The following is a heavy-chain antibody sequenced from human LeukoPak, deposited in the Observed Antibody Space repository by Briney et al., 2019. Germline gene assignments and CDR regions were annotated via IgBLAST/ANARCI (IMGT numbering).Heavy chain of an antibody. D-gene: IGHD3-22*01. CDR1: GGTFSSYA. CDR2: IIPIFGTA. CDR3: ARAYNPGYYYDSSGYYEVDY. J-gene: IGHJ4*02. Sequence: SVTVSCKASGGTFSSYAISWVRQAPGQGLEWMGGIIPIFGTANYAQKFQGRVTITADESTSTAYMELSSLRSEDTAVYYCARAYNPGYYYDSSGYYEVDYWGQGTLVTVSS. V-gene: IGHV1-69*01.